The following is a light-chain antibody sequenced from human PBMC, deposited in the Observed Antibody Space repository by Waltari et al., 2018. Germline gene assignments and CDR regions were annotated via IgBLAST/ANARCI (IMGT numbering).Light chain of an antibody. Sequence: DIQMTQSPSTLSASVGDRVTITCRASQSILTWLSWSHKKPGKAPRLLMYKSSSLQSGVPSRFSGSGSATEFTLTISSLQPEDFATYYCQQYNTYSPGPTFGGGTKVEIK. CDR1: QSILTW. J-gene: IGKJ4*01. V-gene: IGKV1-5*03. CDR2: KSS. CDR3: QQYNTYSPGPT.